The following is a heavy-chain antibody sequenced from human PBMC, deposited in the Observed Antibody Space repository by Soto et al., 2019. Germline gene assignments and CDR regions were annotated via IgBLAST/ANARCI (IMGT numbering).Heavy chain of an antibody. V-gene: IGHV3-53*04. D-gene: IGHD1-26*01. CDR1: GFTVSSNY. CDR2: IYSGGST. Sequence: EVQLVESGGGLVQPGGSLRLSCAASGFTVSSNYMSWVRQAPGKGLEWVSVIYSGGSTYYADSVKGRFTISRHNSKNTLCLQMRGLRAEDTAVYYCARGVLPTNRYFDLWGRGTLVNVSS. CDR3: ARGVLPTNRYFDL. J-gene: IGHJ2*01.